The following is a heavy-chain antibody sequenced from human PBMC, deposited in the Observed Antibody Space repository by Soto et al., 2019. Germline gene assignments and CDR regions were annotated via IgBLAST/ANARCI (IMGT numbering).Heavy chain of an antibody. V-gene: IGHV1-69*13. CDR2: VLPLFGTA. J-gene: IGHJ4*02. D-gene: IGHD5-18*01. CDR1: GDTFNTYT. CDR3: AREDQRGGYNYGYGRRGRGALDY. Sequence: SVKVSCKASGDTFNTYTFSWVRQAPGQGLEWMGGVLPLFGTANYARNFQGRITISADESTTTAYLELSSLRPEDTAVYYCAREDQRGGYNYGYGRRGRGALDYWGQGTLVTVSS.